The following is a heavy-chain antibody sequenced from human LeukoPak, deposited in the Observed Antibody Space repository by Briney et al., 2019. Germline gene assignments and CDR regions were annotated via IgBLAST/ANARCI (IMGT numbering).Heavy chain of an antibody. J-gene: IGHJ6*03. V-gene: IGHV3-30*04. CDR3: ARDTLPFYSSSSYYHYYMDV. Sequence: GRSLRLSRAASGFTFSSYAMHWVRQAPGKGLEWVAVISYDGSNKYYADSVKGRFTISRDNSKNTLYLQMNSLRAEDTAVYYCARDTLPFYSSSSYYHYYMDVWGKGTTVTVSS. D-gene: IGHD6-13*01. CDR2: ISYDGSNK. CDR1: GFTFSSYA.